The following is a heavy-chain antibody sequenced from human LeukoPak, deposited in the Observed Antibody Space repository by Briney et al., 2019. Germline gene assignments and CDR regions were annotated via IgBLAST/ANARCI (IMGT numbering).Heavy chain of an antibody. CDR2: INQGEGEK. CDR3: ARGRFIAGTTAYYFDY. V-gene: IGHV3-7*03. CDR1: GFTFSSHW. J-gene: IGHJ4*02. D-gene: IGHD1-26*01. Sequence: GGSLRLSCVDSGFTFSSHWMSWVRQAPGKGLEWVANINQGEGEKYYVDSVKGRFTISRDNAKKSLFLQMNSLRAEDTAVYYCARGRFIAGTTAYYFDYWGQGALVIVSS.